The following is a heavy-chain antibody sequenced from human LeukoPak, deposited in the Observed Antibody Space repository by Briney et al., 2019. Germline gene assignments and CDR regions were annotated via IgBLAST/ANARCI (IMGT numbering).Heavy chain of an antibody. CDR2: ISASGGTT. J-gene: IGHJ4*02. D-gene: IGHD6-13*01. Sequence: GGSLRLSCAASGFSLNNYAMNWARQATGKGLEWVSAISASGGTTYNSDSVKGRFTISRDSARNTLYLQINSLRAEDSAVYYCAKASSSWYSDFDYWGRGTLVTVSS. CDR1: GFSLNNYA. CDR3: AKASSSWYSDFDY. V-gene: IGHV3-23*01.